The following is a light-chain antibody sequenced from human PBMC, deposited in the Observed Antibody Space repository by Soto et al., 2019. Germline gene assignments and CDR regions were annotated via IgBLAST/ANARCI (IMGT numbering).Light chain of an antibody. Sequence: DIQMTQSPSTLSASVGDRVTITCRASQGISSYLAWYQQKPGKAPKLLIYAASTLQYGVPSRFSGSGSGTEFTLTISSLQPEDFATYYCQQFNSYPRAFGQGTKVDI. CDR2: AAS. J-gene: IGKJ1*01. CDR3: QQFNSYPRA. CDR1: QGISSY. V-gene: IGKV1-9*01.